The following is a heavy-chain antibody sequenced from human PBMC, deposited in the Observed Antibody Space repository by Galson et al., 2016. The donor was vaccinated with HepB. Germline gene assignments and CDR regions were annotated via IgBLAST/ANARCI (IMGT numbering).Heavy chain of an antibody. CDR2: ISGSGGST. D-gene: IGHD6-6*01. Sequence: SLRLSCAASGFTFKSYAMHWVRQAPGKGLEWVSAISGSGGSTFYADSVKGRFTISRDNSKNTLYLQMNSLRAEETAVYYCSNDRGPYSSSPRILDYWGQGTLVTGSS. V-gene: IGHV3-23*01. CDR1: GFTFKSYA. CDR3: SNDRGPYSSSPRILDY. J-gene: IGHJ4*02.